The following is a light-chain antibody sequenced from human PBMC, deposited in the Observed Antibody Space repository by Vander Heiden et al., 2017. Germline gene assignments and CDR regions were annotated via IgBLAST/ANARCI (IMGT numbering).Light chain of an antibody. Sequence: QSALTQPPSASGSPGQSVTISCTGTRSDVGGSNYVSWYQQHPGNAPHLIIYEGSKRPAGVPDRFSGSQSANTAALTVSGLQAEDEDYYYCSAYAGSNWVFGGGTKRTVL. V-gene: IGLV2-8*01. CDR2: EGS. CDR3: SAYAGSNWV. CDR1: RSDVGGSNY. J-gene: IGLJ3*02.